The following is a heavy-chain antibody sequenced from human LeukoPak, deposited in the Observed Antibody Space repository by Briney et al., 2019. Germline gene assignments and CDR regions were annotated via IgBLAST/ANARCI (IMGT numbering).Heavy chain of an antibody. Sequence: SETLSLTCTVSGGSISSYYWSWIRQPPGKGLEWIGYIYYSGSTNYNPSLKSRVTISVDTSKNQFSLKLGSVTAADTAVYYCAREICSSTSCAGNWFDPWGQGTLVTVSS. CDR2: IYYSGST. V-gene: IGHV4-59*01. CDR3: AREICSSTSCAGNWFDP. J-gene: IGHJ5*02. D-gene: IGHD2-2*01. CDR1: GGSISSYY.